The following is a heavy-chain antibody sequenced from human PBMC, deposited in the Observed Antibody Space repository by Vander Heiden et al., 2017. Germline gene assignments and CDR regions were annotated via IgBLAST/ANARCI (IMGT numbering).Heavy chain of an antibody. J-gene: IGHJ4*01. V-gene: IGHV4-39*01. CDR3: ARHARPKNSSVLQSTQIFDY. CDR1: GGSISSRRYS. Sequence: QLQLQESGPGLVKPSETLSLTSTVSGGSISSRRYSWGCIRQPPGKCREWIGRIYYSGSTYYDPSLKSRVTISVDTSKNQFSLKLSSVTAADTAVYYCARHARPKNSSVLQSTQIFDYWGHGTLVTVSS. D-gene: IGHD6-19*01. CDR2: IYYSGST.